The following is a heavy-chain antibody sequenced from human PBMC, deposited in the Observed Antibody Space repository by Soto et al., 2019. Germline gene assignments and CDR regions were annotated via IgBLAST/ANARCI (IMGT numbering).Heavy chain of an antibody. CDR1: GFTFSSYA. D-gene: IGHD3-16*02. V-gene: IGHV3-30*18. J-gene: IGHJ4*02. CDR2: ISYDGSDK. Sequence: QVQLVKSGGGVIQAGRSLRLSCAASGFTFSSYAMHWVRQAPGKGLEWVAVISYDGSDKYYADSVKGRFTISRDNSKNTLNLQMNSLRADDTAVYYCAKALGELSPESYDYWGQGTLITVSS. CDR3: AKALGELSPESYDY.